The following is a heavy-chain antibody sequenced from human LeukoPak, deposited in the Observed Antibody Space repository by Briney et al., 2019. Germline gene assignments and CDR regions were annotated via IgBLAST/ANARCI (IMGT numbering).Heavy chain of an antibody. CDR1: GFTFSSYW. Sequence: GGSLRLSCAASGFTFSSYWMSWVRQAPGKGLEWVANIKQDGSEKYYVDSVKGRFTISRDNAKNSLYLQMNSLRADDTAIYYCATGKRRYSNWGQGTLVTVSS. CDR2: IKQDGSEK. J-gene: IGHJ4*02. CDR3: ATGKRRYSN. V-gene: IGHV3-7*03. D-gene: IGHD3-9*01.